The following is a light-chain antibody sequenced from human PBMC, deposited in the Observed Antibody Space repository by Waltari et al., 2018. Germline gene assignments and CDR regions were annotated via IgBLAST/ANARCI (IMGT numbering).Light chain of an antibody. CDR3: GTWDGSLSANWV. V-gene: IGLV1-51*02. Sequence: QSVLTQPPSVSAAPGQRVTISCSGSSSNIGSHSVSWYQQLPGRAPNLLIYENNKRPSGIPDRFSGSKSGTSATLGITGLQTGDEADYYCGTWDGSLSANWVFGGGTKLTVL. J-gene: IGLJ3*02. CDR2: ENN. CDR1: SSNIGSHS.